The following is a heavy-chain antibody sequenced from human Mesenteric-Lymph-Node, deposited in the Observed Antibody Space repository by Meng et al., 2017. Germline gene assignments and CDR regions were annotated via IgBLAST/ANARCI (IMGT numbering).Heavy chain of an antibody. Sequence: GESLKISCAASGFTFSSYEMNWVRQAPGKGLEWVSYISSSGSTIYYADSVKGRFTISRDNAKNSLYLQMNSLRAEDTAVYYCASSMGSSSWFIYYYAMDVWGQGTTVTVSS. CDR2: ISSSGSTI. J-gene: IGHJ6*02. CDR3: ASSMGSSSWFIYYYAMDV. CDR1: GFTFSSYE. V-gene: IGHV3-48*03. D-gene: IGHD6-13*01.